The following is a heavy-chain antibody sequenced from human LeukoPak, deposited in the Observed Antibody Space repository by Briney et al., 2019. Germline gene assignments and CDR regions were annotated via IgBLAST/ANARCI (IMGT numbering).Heavy chain of an antibody. CDR2: IYYSGSA. V-gene: IGHV4-59*08. J-gene: IGHJ4*02. CDR1: GGSISSYY. D-gene: IGHD5-18*01. CDR3: ARHMRGFSYGPFDY. Sequence: SETLSLTCTVSGGSISSYYWSWIRRPPGKGLEWVGYIYYSGSANYNPSLKSRVTISVGTSKFSLKLSSVTAADTAVYYCARHMRGFSYGPFDYWGQGTLVTVSS.